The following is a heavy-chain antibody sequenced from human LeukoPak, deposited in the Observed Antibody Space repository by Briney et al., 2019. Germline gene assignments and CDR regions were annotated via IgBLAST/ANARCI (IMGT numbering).Heavy chain of an antibody. CDR1: GYTLTELS. V-gene: IGHV1-24*01. D-gene: IGHD5-18*01. CDR3: ARDPSGYSYLTRGFDY. CDR2: FDPEDGET. J-gene: IGHJ4*02. Sequence: ASVKVSCKVSGYTLTELSMHWVRQAPGKGLEWMGGFDPEDGETIYAQKFQGRVTMTENTSTDTAYMELSSLRSEDTAVYYCARDPSGYSYLTRGFDYWGQGTLVTVSS.